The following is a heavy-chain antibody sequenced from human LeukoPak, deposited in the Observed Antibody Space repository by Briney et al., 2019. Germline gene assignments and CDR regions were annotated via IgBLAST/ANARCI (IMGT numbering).Heavy chain of an antibody. J-gene: IGHJ4*02. D-gene: IGHD2-15*01. Sequence: PGGFLRLSCAASGFTVSSNYMSWVRQAPGKGLEWVSVIYSGGSTYYADSVKGRFTISRDNSKNTLYLQMNSLRAEDTAVYYCAGGALCSGGSCYSSASYFDYWGQGTLVTVSS. CDR1: GFTVSSNY. V-gene: IGHV3-53*01. CDR3: AGGALCSGGSCYSSASYFDY. CDR2: IYSGGST.